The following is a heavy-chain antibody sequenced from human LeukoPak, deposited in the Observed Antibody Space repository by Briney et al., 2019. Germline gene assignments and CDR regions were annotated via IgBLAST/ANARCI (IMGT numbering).Heavy chain of an antibody. V-gene: IGHV4-61*02. CDR2: IYTSGST. D-gene: IGHD3-3*01. CDR3: ARDVRDYDFWSGYYRWFDP. J-gene: IGHJ5*02. Sequence: SQTLSLTCTVSGGSISSGSYYWSWIRQPAGKGLEWTGRIYTSGSTNYNPSLKSRVTISVDTSKNQFSLKLSSVTAADTAVYYCARDVRDYDFWSGYYRWFDPWGQGTLVTVSS. CDR1: GGSISSGSYY.